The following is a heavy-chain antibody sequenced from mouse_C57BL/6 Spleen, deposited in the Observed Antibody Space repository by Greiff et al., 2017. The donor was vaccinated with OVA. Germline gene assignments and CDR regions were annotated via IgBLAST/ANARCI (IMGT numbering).Heavy chain of an antibody. CDR2: INPNYGTT. J-gene: IGHJ4*01. CDR1: GYSFTDYN. V-gene: IGHV1-39*01. CDR3: ARSPACCGSSYEAMDY. D-gene: IGHD1-1*01. Sequence: VQLQQSGPELVKPGASVKISCKASGYSFTDYNMNWVKQSNGKSLEWIGVINPNYGTTSYNQKFKGKATLTVDQSSSTASMQLNSLTSEDSSVDYCARSPACCGSSYEAMDYWGQGTSVTVSS.